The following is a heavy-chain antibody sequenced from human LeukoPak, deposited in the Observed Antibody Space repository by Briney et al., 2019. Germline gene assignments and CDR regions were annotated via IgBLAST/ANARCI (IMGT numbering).Heavy chain of an antibody. CDR3: ARDPYYDFWSGFLGDY. V-gene: IGHV3-7*01. CDR2: IKQDGSEK. J-gene: IGHJ4*02. CDR1: GFTFSSYW. D-gene: IGHD3-3*01. Sequence: GGSLRLSCAASGFTFSSYWMSWVRQAPGKGLEWVANIKQDGSEKYYVDSVKGRFTISRHNAKNSLYLQMNSLRAEDTAVYYCARDPYYDFWSGFLGDYWGQGTLVTVSS.